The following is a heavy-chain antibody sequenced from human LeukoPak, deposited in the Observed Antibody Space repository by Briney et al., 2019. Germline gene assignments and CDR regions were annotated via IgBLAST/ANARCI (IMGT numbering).Heavy chain of an antibody. CDR1: GGTFSSYA. V-gene: IGHV1-69*05. Sequence: SVKVSCKASGGTFSSYAISWVRQAPGQGLEWMGRIIPIFGTANYAQKFQGRVTITTDESTSTAYMELSSLRSEDTAVYYCARESCTNGVCEYYHYYYMDVWGKGTTVTVSS. D-gene: IGHD2-8*01. CDR2: IIPIFGTA. J-gene: IGHJ6*03. CDR3: ARESCTNGVCEYYHYYYMDV.